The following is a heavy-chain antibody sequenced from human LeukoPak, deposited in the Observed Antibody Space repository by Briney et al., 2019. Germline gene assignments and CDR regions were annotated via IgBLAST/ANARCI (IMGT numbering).Heavy chain of an antibody. J-gene: IGHJ3*02. CDR3: ARRAYYYDSSGQRHAFDI. V-gene: IGHV5-51*01. CDR1: GYSFTSYW. D-gene: IGHD3-22*01. CDR2: IYPGDSDT. Sequence: GESLKISCKGSGYSFTSYWIGWVRQMPGKGLEWMGIIYPGDSDTRYSPSFQGQVTISADKSISTAYLQWSSLKAPDTAMYYCARRAYYYDSSGQRHAFDIWGQGTMVTVSS.